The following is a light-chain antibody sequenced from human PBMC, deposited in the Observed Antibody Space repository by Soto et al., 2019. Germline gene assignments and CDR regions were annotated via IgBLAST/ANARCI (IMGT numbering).Light chain of an antibody. V-gene: IGKV3-15*01. Sequence: EKVMTQSPATLSVSPGERATLSCRASQSVGSTLAWYQQKPGQPPRLLIYDASTRATGIPARFSGSGSGTEFTLTISSLQSEDFAVYYCQQYNTWPRTFGQGPKVEIK. CDR1: QSVGST. J-gene: IGKJ1*01. CDR2: DAS. CDR3: QQYNTWPRT.